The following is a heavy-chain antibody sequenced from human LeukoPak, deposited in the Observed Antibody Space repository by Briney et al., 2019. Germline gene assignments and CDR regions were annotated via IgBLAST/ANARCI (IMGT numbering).Heavy chain of an antibody. V-gene: IGHV3-23*01. CDR1: GFTFSSYW. Sequence: PGGSLRLSCAASGFTFSSYWMHWVRQAPGKGLEWVSAISGSGGSTYYADSVKGRFTISRDNSKNTLYLQMNSLRAEDTAVYYCAKDLVAGTGGLFDYWGQGTLATVS. D-gene: IGHD6-19*01. J-gene: IGHJ4*02. CDR2: ISGSGGST. CDR3: AKDLVAGTGGLFDY.